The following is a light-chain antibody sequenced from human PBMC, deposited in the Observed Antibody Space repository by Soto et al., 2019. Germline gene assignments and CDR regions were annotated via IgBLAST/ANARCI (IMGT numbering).Light chain of an antibody. CDR1: QSVSNY. J-gene: IGKJ4*01. Sequence: EIVLTQSPATLSLSPGERATLSCRASQSVSNYLAWYQQKPGQAPRLLIYDASNRATGIPARFSGSGFGTDFTLTISSLEPEDFAVYYCQQRSNWPPAFGGGTKVEIK. V-gene: IGKV3-11*01. CDR3: QQRSNWPPA. CDR2: DAS.